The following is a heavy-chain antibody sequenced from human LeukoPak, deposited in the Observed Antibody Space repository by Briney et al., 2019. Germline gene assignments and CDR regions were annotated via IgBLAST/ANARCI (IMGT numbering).Heavy chain of an antibody. Sequence: SETLSLTCTVSGGSISRADYYWSWIRQPPGKGLEWIGYIYYSGSTYYNPSLKSRATISVDTSKNQFSLKLSSVTTADTAVYYCARDSDFWSGYYYFDYWGQGTLVTVSS. V-gene: IGHV4-30-4*08. CDR1: GGSISRADYY. CDR2: IYYSGST. D-gene: IGHD3-3*01. CDR3: ARDSDFWSGYYYFDY. J-gene: IGHJ4*02.